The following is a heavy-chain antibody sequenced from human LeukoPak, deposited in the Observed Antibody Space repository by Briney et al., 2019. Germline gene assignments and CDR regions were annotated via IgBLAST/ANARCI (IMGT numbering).Heavy chain of an antibody. CDR3: ARGTPVVVTATNYFDY. CDR1: GYTFTSYY. CDR2: INPSGGST. J-gene: IGHJ4*02. V-gene: IGHV1-46*01. Sequence: ASVKVSCKASGYTFTSYYMHWVRQAPGQGLEWMGIINPSGGSTSYAQKFQGRVTMTRDMSTSTVYMELSSLRSEDTAVYYCARGTPVVVTATNYFDYWGQGTLVTVSS. D-gene: IGHD2-21*02.